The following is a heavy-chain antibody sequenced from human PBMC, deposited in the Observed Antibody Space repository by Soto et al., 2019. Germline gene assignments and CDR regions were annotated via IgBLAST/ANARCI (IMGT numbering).Heavy chain of an antibody. CDR1: GGSISSTGYF. D-gene: IGHD3-10*01. J-gene: IGHJ4*02. V-gene: IGHV4-31*03. CDR2: IFYSGST. Sequence: QVQLQEWGPGLVQPSQTLSLTCTVSGGSISSTGYFWTWIRQHPGKGLEWIGYIFYSGSTSHNPSLKSRVTISVDTSKIRFSLELSSVTAADTAVYYCAREAGSGDYFDYWGQGTLVTVSS. CDR3: AREAGSGDYFDY.